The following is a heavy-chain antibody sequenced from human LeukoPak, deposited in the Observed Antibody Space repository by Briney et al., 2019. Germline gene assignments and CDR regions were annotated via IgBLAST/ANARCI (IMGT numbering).Heavy chain of an antibody. CDR1: GGSFSGYY. D-gene: IGHD1-26*01. CDR3: AGGDSPVGATNDY. Sequence: SETLSLTCAVYGGSFSGYYWSWIRQPPGKGLEWIGKINHSGSTNYNPSLKSRVTISVDTSKNQFSLKLSSVTAADTAVYYCAGGDSPVGATNDYWGQGTLVTVSS. V-gene: IGHV4-34*01. J-gene: IGHJ4*02. CDR2: INHSGST.